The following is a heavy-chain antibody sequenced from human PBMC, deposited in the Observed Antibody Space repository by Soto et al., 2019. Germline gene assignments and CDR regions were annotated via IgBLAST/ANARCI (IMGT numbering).Heavy chain of an antibody. V-gene: IGHV1-58*02. J-gene: IGHJ6*02. CDR2: IVVVSGST. D-gene: IGHD1-26*01. CDR3: SADHPHMAMGWPV. Sequence: ASVKVSCKASGFDFGSFGIQFLRQTRGRGLEWIGWIVVVSGSTNYARQFQGRVAISRDMSSSTAYLDLYDLKSDDTAVYFCSADHPHMAMGWPVWGQGITVTVSS. CDR1: GFDFGSFG.